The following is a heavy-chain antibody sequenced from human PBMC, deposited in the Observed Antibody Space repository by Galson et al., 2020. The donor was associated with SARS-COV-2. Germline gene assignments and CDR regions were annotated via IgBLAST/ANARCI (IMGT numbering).Heavy chain of an antibody. V-gene: IGHV4-4*02. Sequence: SETLSLTCGISGGSISSGSWWCWVRQPPGKGLEWIGEISHSGYTNYNPSLESRVTISVDKSNNQFSLQLTSVTAADTAVYYCARPYFFYMDVWGQGTTVTVSS. CDR3: ARPYFFYMDV. CDR1: GGSISSGSW. CDR2: ISHSGYT. J-gene: IGHJ6*03.